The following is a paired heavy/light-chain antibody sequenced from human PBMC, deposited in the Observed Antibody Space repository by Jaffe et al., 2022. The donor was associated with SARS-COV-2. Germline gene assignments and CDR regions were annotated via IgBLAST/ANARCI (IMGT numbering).Light chain of an antibody. Sequence: EIVLTQSPVTLSLSPGERATLSCRASQSVASDYLAWYQQKPGQAPRLLIYGASSRAIGIPDRFSGSGSGTDFTLTISRLEPEDFAVYYCQQYGDSMYTFGQGTKLEIK. CDR3: QQYGDSMYT. J-gene: IGKJ2*01. CDR2: GAS. CDR1: QSVASDY. V-gene: IGKV3-20*01.
Heavy chain of an antibody. D-gene: IGHD3-9*01. CDR2: LYYSGES. Sequence: QLQVQESGPGLVKPSETLSLTCTVSGGSIRNSNYFWGWIRQPPGKGLEWIGSLYYSGESYFNPSLKSRAAISVDASKNQLSLRLNSVTAADTAVYYCAYSTTYYDILTQDWGQGTLVTVSS. CDR1: GGSIRNSNYF. J-gene: IGHJ4*02. CDR3: AYSTTYYDILTQD. V-gene: IGHV4-39*01.